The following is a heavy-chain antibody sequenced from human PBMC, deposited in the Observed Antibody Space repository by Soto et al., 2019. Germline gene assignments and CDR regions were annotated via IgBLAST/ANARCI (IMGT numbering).Heavy chain of an antibody. CDR3: ARLVVVAPVANA. CDR2: IFYTGTT. D-gene: IGHD2-2*01. Sequence: SASLSLTCAVSVCSICSSSYYWGWIRQPPGKGLEWVGGIFYTGTTYYSPSLKDRVTISVDTSKNSFSLNLTSVTAADTAVYFCARLVVVAPVANAWGQGTLVTVSS. CDR1: VCSICSSSYY. V-gene: IGHV4-39*02. J-gene: IGHJ5*02.